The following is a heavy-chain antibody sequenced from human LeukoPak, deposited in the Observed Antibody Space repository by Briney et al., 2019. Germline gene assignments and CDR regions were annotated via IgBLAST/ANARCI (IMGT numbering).Heavy chain of an antibody. CDR2: INPNTNGI. J-gene: IGHJ4*02. Sequence: VASVKVSCKASGYTISDYFMHWVRQAPGQGLEWMGWINPNTNGINYAQKFQGRVIMTRDTSINTAYMELRSLTSDDTAIYYYASARYSRHEPFDFWGQGTLVTVST. CDR3: ASARYSRHEPFDF. CDR1: GYTISDYF. D-gene: IGHD5-12*01. V-gene: IGHV1-2*02.